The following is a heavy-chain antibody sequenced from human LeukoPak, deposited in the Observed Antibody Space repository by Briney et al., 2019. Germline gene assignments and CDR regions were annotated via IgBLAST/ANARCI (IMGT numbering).Heavy chain of an antibody. CDR3: ATSDSGPEN. Sequence: GGSLRLSCATPGFTFSNYWMNWVRQAPGEGLEWVAIIRADGGEKHYVDSVRGRFTVSRDNAKNSLYLQMISLRAEDTAVYYCATSDSGPENWGQGTLVTVSS. CDR1: GFTFSNYW. V-gene: IGHV3-7*01. J-gene: IGHJ4*02. CDR2: IRADGGEK. D-gene: IGHD2-15*01.